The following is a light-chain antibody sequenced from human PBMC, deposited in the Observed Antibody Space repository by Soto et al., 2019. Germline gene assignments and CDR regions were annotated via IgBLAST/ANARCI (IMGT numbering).Light chain of an antibody. V-gene: IGKV3-20*01. Sequence: EIVLTQSPGTLSLSPGEGATLSCRASQSVGKNYLGWYQQKPGQAPRLLIYDASSRATGIPDRFSGGGSGTDFTLPINRLEPEDFAVYYCQQYAYSPLTFGGGTKVEIK. CDR1: QSVGKNY. CDR3: QQYAYSPLT. CDR2: DAS. J-gene: IGKJ4*01.